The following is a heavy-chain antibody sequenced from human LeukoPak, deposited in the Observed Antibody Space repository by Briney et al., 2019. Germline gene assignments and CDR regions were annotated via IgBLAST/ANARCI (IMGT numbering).Heavy chain of an antibody. Sequence: GSLRLSCAASGLTFNRAWMNWVRQAPGKGLEWVGRLKSKTDGGTTDYAAPVKGRFTISRDDSRSTLYLRMDSLKTEDTAVYYCAGGGGYWGLYYWGQGTLVTVSS. J-gene: IGHJ4*02. D-gene: IGHD1-26*01. CDR3: AGGGGYWGLYY. CDR1: GLTFNRAW. V-gene: IGHV3-15*07. CDR2: LKSKTDGGTT.